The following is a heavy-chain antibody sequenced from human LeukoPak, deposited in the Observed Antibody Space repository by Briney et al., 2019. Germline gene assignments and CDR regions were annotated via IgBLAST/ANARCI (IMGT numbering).Heavy chain of an antibody. Sequence: GGSLRLSCAASGFTVSSNYMSWVRQAPGKGLEWVSAIYSGGSTYYADSVTGRFTISRDNSKTTLYLQMSSLRAEDTAVYYCARDQSYDFWSDYYYYMDVWGKGTTVTVSS. D-gene: IGHD3-3*01. CDR2: IYSGGST. CDR1: GFTVSSNY. J-gene: IGHJ6*03. V-gene: IGHV3-66*02. CDR3: ARDQSYDFWSDYYYYMDV.